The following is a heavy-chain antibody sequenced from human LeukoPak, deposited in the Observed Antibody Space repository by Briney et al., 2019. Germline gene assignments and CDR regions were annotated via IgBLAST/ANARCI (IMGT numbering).Heavy chain of an antibody. D-gene: IGHD6-19*01. CDR1: GGSFSGYY. CDR2: INHSGST. Sequence: SETLSLTCAVYGGSFSGYYWSWIRQPPGKGLEWIGEINHSGSTNYNPSLKSRVTISVDTSKNQFSLKLSSVTAADTAVYYCARDLDSSGWPFYFDYWGQGTLVTASS. J-gene: IGHJ4*02. V-gene: IGHV4-34*01. CDR3: ARDLDSSGWPFYFDY.